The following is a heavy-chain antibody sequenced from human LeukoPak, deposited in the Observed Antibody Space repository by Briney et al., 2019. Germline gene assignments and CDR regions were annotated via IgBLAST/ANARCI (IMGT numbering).Heavy chain of an antibody. D-gene: IGHD3-10*01. Sequence: ASVKVSCKASGYTFISYDINWVRQATGQGLEWMGGMNPNSGNTGYAQKYQGRVTMTRNTSISTAYVELSSLRSEDAAVYFCARVSPKPSGYYFMDVWGEGTTVTVS. CDR3: ARVSPKPSGYYFMDV. V-gene: IGHV1-8*01. CDR1: GYTFISYD. J-gene: IGHJ6*03. CDR2: MNPNSGNT.